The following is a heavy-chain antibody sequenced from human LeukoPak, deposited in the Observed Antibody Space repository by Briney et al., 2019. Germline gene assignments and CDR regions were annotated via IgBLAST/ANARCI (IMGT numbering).Heavy chain of an antibody. J-gene: IGHJ4*02. V-gene: IGHV3-23*01. D-gene: IGHD3-10*01. CDR1: GFAFSNYA. CDR3: AKAVRSMVTGGGYFDS. Sequence: GGSLRLSCAASGFAFSNYAMSCVRQDPGKGLEWVSSLRGGGDSRYYADSVMGRFTISRDNSNNTLYLQMNSLRAEDTAVYYCAKAVRSMVTGGGYFDSWGQGTLVTVSS. CDR2: LRGGGDSR.